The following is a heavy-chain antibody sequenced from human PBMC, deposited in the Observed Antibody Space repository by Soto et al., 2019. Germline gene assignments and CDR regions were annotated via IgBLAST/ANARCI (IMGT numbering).Heavy chain of an antibody. Sequence: EVQLVESGGGLVQPGGSLRLSCAASGFTFSSYDMHWVRQATGKGLEWVSAIGTAGDTYYPGSVKGRFTISRENAKNSLSLQMNSLRAGDTAVYYCARSLYSSSSIYFDYWGQGTLVTVSS. CDR3: ARSLYSSSSIYFDY. V-gene: IGHV3-13*01. CDR1: GFTFSSYD. CDR2: IGTAGDT. D-gene: IGHD6-6*01. J-gene: IGHJ4*02.